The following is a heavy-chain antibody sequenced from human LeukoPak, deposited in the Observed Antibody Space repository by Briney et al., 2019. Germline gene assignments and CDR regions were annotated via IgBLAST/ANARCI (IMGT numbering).Heavy chain of an antibody. D-gene: IGHD2-2*01. CDR2: IYSSGST. CDR1: GGSISSYY. J-gene: IGHJ6*03. V-gene: IGHV4-59*08. Sequence: SETLSLTCTVSGGSISSYYWSWIRQPPGKGLEWIGYIYSSGSTNYNPSLKSRVTISVDTSKNQFSLKLSSVTAADTAVYYCARAGDCSSTSCYAGYYYYYYMDVWGKGTTVTISS. CDR3: ARAGDCSSTSCYAGYYYYYYMDV.